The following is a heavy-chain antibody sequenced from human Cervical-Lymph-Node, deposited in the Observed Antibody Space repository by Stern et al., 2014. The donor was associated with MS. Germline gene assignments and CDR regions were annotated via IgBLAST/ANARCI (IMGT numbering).Heavy chain of an antibody. D-gene: IGHD3-10*01. CDR3: ARMTYYYGAENYSGYYFDY. CDR1: GYSFTGYY. CDR2: INPYTGDT. Sequence: VQLVESGAEVKRPGASVKVSCKASGYSFTGYYIHWVRQGPGQGLEWMGWINPYTGDTKYAEQFQGWVTMTRDTSITTASMEMTTLTTAVYYCARMTYYYGAENYSGYYFDYWGQGTLVTVSS. V-gene: IGHV1-2*04. J-gene: IGHJ4*02.